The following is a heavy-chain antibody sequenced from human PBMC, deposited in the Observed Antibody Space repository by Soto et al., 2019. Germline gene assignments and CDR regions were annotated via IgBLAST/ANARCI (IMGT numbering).Heavy chain of an antibody. J-gene: IGHJ4*02. Sequence: QVQLVQSGAEVKKPGSSVKVCCKASGGTFSSYAISWVRQAPGHGLEWMGGIIPIFGTANYAQKFQGRVTITADESTSTAYMELSSLRSEDTAVYYCARDRDCSGGSCTHTDDYWGQGTLVTVSS. CDR3: ARDRDCSGGSCTHTDDY. CDR1: GGTFSSYA. V-gene: IGHV1-69*01. CDR2: IIPIFGTA. D-gene: IGHD2-15*01.